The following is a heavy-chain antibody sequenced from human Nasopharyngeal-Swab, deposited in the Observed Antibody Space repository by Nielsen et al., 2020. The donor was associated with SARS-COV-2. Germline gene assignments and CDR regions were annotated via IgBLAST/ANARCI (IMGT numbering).Heavy chain of an antibody. CDR2: ISDSGTTM. V-gene: IGHV3-11*04. J-gene: IGHJ4*02. CDR3: ARDGSANYFRFDY. CDR1: GFTFSDYY. D-gene: IGHD1-26*01. Sequence: GGSLRLSCVGSGFTFSDYYMSWIRQAPGKGLEWVSYISDSGTTMYADSVKGRFTISRDNAKNSIYLQMNNLRADDTAVYYCARDGSANYFRFDYWGQGALVIVSS.